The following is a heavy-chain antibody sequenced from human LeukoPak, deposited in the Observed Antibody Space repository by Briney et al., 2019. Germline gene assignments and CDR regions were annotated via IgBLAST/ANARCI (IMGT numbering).Heavy chain of an antibody. CDR3: AAWFGESVP. CDR1: GFTFTSAW. D-gene: IGHD3-10*01. J-gene: IGHJ5*02. CDR2: MNEDGSGR. V-gene: IGHV3-7*01. Sequence: GGCLRLSCAASGFTFTSAWMTWLRQTPEKGLEYVAHMNEDGSGRFYVDSAKGRFTISRDDAQNSVYLQMNSLRVEDTAVYYCAAWFGESVPWGQGTLVTVSS.